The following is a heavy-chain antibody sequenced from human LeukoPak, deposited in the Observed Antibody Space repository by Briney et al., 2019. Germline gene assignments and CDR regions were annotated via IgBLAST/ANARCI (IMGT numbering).Heavy chain of an antibody. CDR1: GYPFTSYG. D-gene: IGHD2-2*01. CDR2: ISAYNGYT. CDR3: ATPFCSSSNCYAGRLAY. Sequence: ASVKVSCKASGYPFTSYGISWVRQAPGQGLEWVGWISAYNGYTNYAQKVQGRVTMTTDTSTSTAYMELRSLRPDDTAVYFCATPFCSSSNCYAGRLAYWGQGTLVTVSS. V-gene: IGHV1-18*01. J-gene: IGHJ4*02.